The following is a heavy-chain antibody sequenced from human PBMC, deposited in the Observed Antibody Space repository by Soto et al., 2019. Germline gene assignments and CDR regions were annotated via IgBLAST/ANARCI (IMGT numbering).Heavy chain of an antibody. J-gene: IGHJ4*02. V-gene: IGHV4-59*08. CDR3: TRHQPYDILTGRAL. Sequence: SETLSLTCTVSGGSINDYYWSWIRQPPGKGLEWIGYVYYSGTANYNPSLNSRVTISVDTSKKQFFLKLSSVTAADTAVYYCTRHQPYDILTGRALWCQGKLVTVS. D-gene: IGHD3-9*01. CDR1: GGSINDYY. CDR2: VYYSGTA.